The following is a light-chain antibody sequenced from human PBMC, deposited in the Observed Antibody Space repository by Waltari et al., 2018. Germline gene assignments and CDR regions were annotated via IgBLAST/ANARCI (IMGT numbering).Light chain of an antibody. CDR3: QSTDSNGTYLYV. CDR1: ALPKKN. Sequence: SYALTQPPSVSVSPGQTASITCTGDALPKKNRYSYQKKAGQAPVLVIKKHNERTPGIPELFSCSSSGSTVTLTITGVQAEDEADYYCQSTDSNGTYLYVFGSGTKVTVL. J-gene: IGLJ1*01. CDR2: KHN. V-gene: IGLV3-25*03.